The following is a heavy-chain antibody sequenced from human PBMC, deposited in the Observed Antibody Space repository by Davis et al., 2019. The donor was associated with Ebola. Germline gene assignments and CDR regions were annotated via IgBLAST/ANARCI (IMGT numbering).Heavy chain of an antibody. CDR1: GYTFTGYY. Sequence: ASVKVSCKASGYTFTGYYMHWVRQAPGQGLEWMGWINPNSGGTNYAQKFQGWVTMTRDTSISTAYMELSRLRSDDTAVYYCAREFTGTRGHWFDPWGQGTLVTVSS. CDR2: INPNSGGT. J-gene: IGHJ5*02. V-gene: IGHV1-2*04. CDR3: AREFTGTRGHWFDP. D-gene: IGHD2-8*02.